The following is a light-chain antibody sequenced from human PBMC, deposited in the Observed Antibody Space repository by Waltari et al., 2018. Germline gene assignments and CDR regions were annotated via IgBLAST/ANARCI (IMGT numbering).Light chain of an antibody. V-gene: IGKV1-39*01. Sequence: DIQMTQSPSSLSASVGDRVTITCRASQSISSYLNWYQQKPGKAPKLLIYAASSLQSGVPSMFSGSGSGTDFTLTISSLQPEDFATYYCQQSYSRRTFGQGTKVEIK. J-gene: IGKJ1*01. CDR3: QQSYSRRT. CDR2: AAS. CDR1: QSISSY.